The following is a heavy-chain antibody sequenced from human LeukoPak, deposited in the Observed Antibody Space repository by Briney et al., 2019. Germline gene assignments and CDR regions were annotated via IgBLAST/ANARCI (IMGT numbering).Heavy chain of an antibody. Sequence: GASVKVSCKASGGTFSSYAISWVRQAPGQGLEWMGGIIPIFGTANYAQKFQGRVTITADESTSTAYMELSSLRSEDTAVYYCATYPPRLRYFDWLLALIYWGQGTLVTVSS. J-gene: IGHJ4*02. D-gene: IGHD3-9*01. CDR2: IIPIFGTA. V-gene: IGHV1-69*13. CDR1: GGTFSSYA. CDR3: ATYPPRLRYFDWLLALIY.